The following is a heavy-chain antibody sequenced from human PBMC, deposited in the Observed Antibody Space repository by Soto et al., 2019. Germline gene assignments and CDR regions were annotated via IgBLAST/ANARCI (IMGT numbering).Heavy chain of an antibody. Sequence: QVQLVQSGAEEKKPGASVKVSWEASGYTFTRCGMHWVRQAPGQRLEWMGWINAGNGNTKYSQKFQGRVTITRDTSESTAYMELSSLRPEDTAVYYCARDPSYYGMDVWGQGTTVTVSS. CDR1: GYTFTRCG. CDR2: INAGNGNT. V-gene: IGHV1-3*05. J-gene: IGHJ6*02. CDR3: ARDPSYYGMDV.